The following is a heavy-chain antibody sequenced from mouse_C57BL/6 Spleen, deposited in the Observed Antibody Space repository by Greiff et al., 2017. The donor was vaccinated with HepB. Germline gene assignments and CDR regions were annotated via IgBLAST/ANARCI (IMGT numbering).Heavy chain of an antibody. CDR1: GFSFNTYA. Sequence: EVKLVESGGGLVQPKGSLKLSCAASGFSFNTYAMNWVRQAPGKGLEWVARIRSKSNNYATYYADSVKDRFTISRDDSESMLYLQMNNLKTEDTAMYYCVKGRSVYDYDLYYAMDYWGQGTSVTVSS. J-gene: IGHJ4*01. D-gene: IGHD2-4*01. V-gene: IGHV10-1*01. CDR2: IRSKSNNYAT. CDR3: VKGRSVYDYDLYYAMDY.